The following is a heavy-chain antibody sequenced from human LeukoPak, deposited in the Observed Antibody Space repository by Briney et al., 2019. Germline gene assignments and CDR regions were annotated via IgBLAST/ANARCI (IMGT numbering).Heavy chain of an antibody. CDR2: INPNSGGT. CDR3: ARGGVAVAGHIDC. V-gene: IGHV1-2*06. J-gene: IGHJ4*01. D-gene: IGHD2-15*01. CDR1: GYPFTDYY. Sequence: ASVKVSCKASGYPFTDYYMHWVRRAPGQGLEWMGRINPNSGGTNYALNFQGNVTMTRDTSISTAYMELSRLRSADTAVYYCARGGVAVAGHIDCWGQGTLVTVSS.